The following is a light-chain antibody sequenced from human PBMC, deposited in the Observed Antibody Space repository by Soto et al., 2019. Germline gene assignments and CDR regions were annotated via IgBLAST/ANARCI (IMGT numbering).Light chain of an antibody. J-gene: IGLJ1*01. Sequence: QSVLTQPPSVSAAPGQKVTMSCSGSSSNIGKYYVSWHQQLPGTAPKLLIYENDKRPSGIPDRFSGSKSGTSATLGITGLQTGDEADYYCGTWDSSLIPFVFATGPK. V-gene: IGLV1-51*02. CDR3: GTWDSSLIPFV. CDR1: SSNIGKYY. CDR2: END.